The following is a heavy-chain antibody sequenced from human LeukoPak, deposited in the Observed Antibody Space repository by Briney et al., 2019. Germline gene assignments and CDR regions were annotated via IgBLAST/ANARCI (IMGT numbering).Heavy chain of an antibody. CDR3: ARDCPSVRYFDWLLSGNGMDV. CDR1: GGSISSSSYY. V-gene: IGHV4-39*02. J-gene: IGHJ6*02. Sequence: SETLSLTCTVSGGSISSSSYYRGWIRQPPGKGLEWIGSIYYSGSTYYNPSLKSRVTISVDTSKNQFSLKLSSVTAADTAVYYCARDCPSVRYFDWLLSGNGMDVWGQGTTVTVSS. D-gene: IGHD3-9*01. CDR2: IYYSGST.